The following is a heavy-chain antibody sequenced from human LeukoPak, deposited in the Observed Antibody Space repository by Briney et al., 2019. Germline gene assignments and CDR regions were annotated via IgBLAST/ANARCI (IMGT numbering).Heavy chain of an antibody. CDR1: GFTFSSYA. CDR3: PKVAPTVPGPAYDY. CDR2: ISGSGGST. J-gene: IGHJ4*02. V-gene: IGHV3-23*01. D-gene: IGHD3-10*01. Sequence: GGSLRLSCAASGFTFSSYAMSWVRQAPGKGLEWVSAISGSGGSTYYADSGRGRFTISRDNSKNALHLQMNSLRAQDTAVYYCPKVAPTVPGPAYDYWGQGTLVTVSS.